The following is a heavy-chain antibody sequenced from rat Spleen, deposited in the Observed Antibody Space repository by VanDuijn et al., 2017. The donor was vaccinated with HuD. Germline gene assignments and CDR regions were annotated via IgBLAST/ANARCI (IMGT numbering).Heavy chain of an antibody. Sequence: EVQLVESGGGLVQPGRSLKLSCTASGFTFSNYYMAWVRQAPTKGLEWVATISYDGSSTYYRDSVKGRFTISRDNAKSTLYLQMDSLRSEDTATSYCARHELPGYNWFAYWGQGTLVTVSS. CDR3: ARHELPGYNWFAY. CDR1: GFTFSNYY. J-gene: IGHJ3*01. CDR2: ISYDGSST. D-gene: IGHD1-4*01. V-gene: IGHV5-7*01.